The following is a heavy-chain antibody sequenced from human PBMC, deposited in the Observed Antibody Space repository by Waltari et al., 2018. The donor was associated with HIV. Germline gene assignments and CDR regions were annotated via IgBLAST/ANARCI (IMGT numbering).Heavy chain of an antibody. J-gene: IGHJ6*02. CDR3: ARDSSIPSRHYFYSNGMDV. Sequence: QLQLQESGPGLVKPSETLSLICTVSGGSISSSGFYWAWIRQPPGKGLEWIGSIYDRGTTYYNPSLKSRVTIFVDTSKNLLSLIVSSVTAADTAVYFCARDSSIPSRHYFYSNGMDVWGQGTTVIVSS. V-gene: IGHV4-39*02. CDR2: IYDRGTT. D-gene: IGHD6-6*01. CDR1: GGSISSSGFY.